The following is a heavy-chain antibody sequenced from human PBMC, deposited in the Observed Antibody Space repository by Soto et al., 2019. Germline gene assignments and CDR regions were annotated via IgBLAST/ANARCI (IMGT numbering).Heavy chain of an antibody. CDR2: IYWNDEK. CDR3: EHTGYSGLNLYFFYGLDV. D-gene: IGHD5-12*01. Sequence: QITLKESGPTLAKPTQTLTLTCSFSGFSLSTSGVGVVWIRQPPGKALEWLAVIYWNDEKRYSPSLKSRLTITKDTPKNQVVLTMTTMDHVDTATYYCEHTGYSGLNLYFFYGLDVWGQGTTVTVSS. CDR1: GFSLSTSGVG. V-gene: IGHV2-5*01. J-gene: IGHJ6*02.